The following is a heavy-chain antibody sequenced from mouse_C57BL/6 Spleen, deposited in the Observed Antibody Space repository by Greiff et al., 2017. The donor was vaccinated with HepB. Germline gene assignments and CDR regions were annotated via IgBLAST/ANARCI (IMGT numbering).Heavy chain of an antibody. V-gene: IGHV3-6*01. J-gene: IGHJ4*01. D-gene: IGHD2-4*01. Sequence: EVKVEESGPGLVKPSQSLSLTCSVTGYSITSGYYWNWIRQFPGNKLEWMGYISYDGSNNYNPSLKNRISITRDTSKNQFFLKLNSVTTEDTATYYCARDYDYDVYYAMDYWGQGTSVTVSS. CDR2: ISYDGSN. CDR3: ARDYDYDVYYAMDY. CDR1: GYSITSGYY.